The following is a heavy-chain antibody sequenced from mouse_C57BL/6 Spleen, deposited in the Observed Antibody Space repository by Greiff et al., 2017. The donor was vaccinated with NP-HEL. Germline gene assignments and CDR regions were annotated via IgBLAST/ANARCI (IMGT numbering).Heavy chain of an antibody. CDR2: IDPETGGT. D-gene: IGHD1-1*01. J-gene: IGHJ4*01. V-gene: IGHV1-15*01. CDR1: GYTFTDYE. Sequence: QVQLKESGAELVRPGASVTLSCKASGYTFTDYEMHWVKQTPVHGLEWIGAIDPETGGTAYNQKFKGKAILTADKSSSTAYMELRSLTSEDSAVYYCTRSPITTVYAMDYWGQGTSVTVSS. CDR3: TRSPITTVYAMDY.